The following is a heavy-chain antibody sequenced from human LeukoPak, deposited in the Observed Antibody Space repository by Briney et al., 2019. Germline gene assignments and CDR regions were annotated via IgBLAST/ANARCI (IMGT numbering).Heavy chain of an antibody. D-gene: IGHD3-16*02. CDR3: ARGRTTYDYVWGSYRPPDY. Sequence: SETLSLTCAVYGGSFSGYYRNWIRQPPGKGLDWIGEINHRGSSNYNPSLKSRVTISVDTSKKQFSLKLSSVTAADTAVYYCARGRTTYDYVWGSYRPPDYWGQGTLVTVSS. V-gene: IGHV4-34*01. CDR2: INHRGSS. CDR1: GGSFSGYY. J-gene: IGHJ4*02.